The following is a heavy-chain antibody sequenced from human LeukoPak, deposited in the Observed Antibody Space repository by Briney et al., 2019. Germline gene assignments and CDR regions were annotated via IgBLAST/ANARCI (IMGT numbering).Heavy chain of an antibody. J-gene: IGHJ4*02. CDR2: IKQDGSKK. Sequence: GSLRLSWAASGFTFSSYWMTWVRQAPGKGLEWVANIKQDGSKKDYVDSVKGRFTIFRDNAKDSLYLQMNSLRVEDTAVYYCARGVGDNGILGYWGRGTMVAVSS. V-gene: IGHV3-7*01. D-gene: IGHD2-15*01. CDR3: ARGVGDNGILGY. CDR1: GFTFSSYW.